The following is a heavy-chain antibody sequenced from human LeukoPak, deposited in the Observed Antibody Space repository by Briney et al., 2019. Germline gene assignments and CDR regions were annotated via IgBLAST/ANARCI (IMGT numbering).Heavy chain of an antibody. CDR3: ARSSGSRPSHFDY. J-gene: IGHJ4*02. D-gene: IGHD3-22*01. CDR1: GGSISSSNW. V-gene: IGHV4-4*02. Sequence: SETLSLTCAVSGGSISSSNWWSWVRPPPGKGLEWIGEIYHSGSTNYNPSLKSRVTISVDKSKNQFSLKLSSVTAADTAVYYCARSSGSRPSHFDYWGQGTLVTVSS. CDR2: IYHSGST.